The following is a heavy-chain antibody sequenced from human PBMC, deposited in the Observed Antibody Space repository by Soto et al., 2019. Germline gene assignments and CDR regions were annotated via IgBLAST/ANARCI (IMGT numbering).Heavy chain of an antibody. Sequence: QVQLQESGPGLVKPSETLSLTCTVSGGSISSYYWSWIRQPPGKGLEWIGYIYYSGSTNYNPSLKSRVTISVDTSKNPFALKLSSVTAVDTAVYYCARDGTYSGRQTDYFDYWGQGTLVTVSS. CDR3: ARDGTYSGRQTDYFDY. J-gene: IGHJ4*01. CDR2: IYYSGST. D-gene: IGHD1-26*01. CDR1: GGSISSYY. V-gene: IGHV4-59*01.